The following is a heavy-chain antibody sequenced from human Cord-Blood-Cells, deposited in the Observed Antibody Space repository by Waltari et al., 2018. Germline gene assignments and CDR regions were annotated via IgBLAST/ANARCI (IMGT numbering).Heavy chain of an antibody. J-gene: IGHJ4*02. Sequence: HVQLQQCGTRLFNPSATLSLTCAVCAGSFSAHSWTWIRPPPGKGLEWIGEINHSGSTNYNPCLKSRVTIAVDTSKNQFSLKLSAVADADTAVYYCARGRKRWLQFGSRIIDDWGQGTLVTVSS. CDR1: AGSFSAHS. D-gene: IGHD4-4*01. CDR3: ARGRKRWLQFGSRIIDD. V-gene: IGHV4-34*01. CDR2: INHSGST.